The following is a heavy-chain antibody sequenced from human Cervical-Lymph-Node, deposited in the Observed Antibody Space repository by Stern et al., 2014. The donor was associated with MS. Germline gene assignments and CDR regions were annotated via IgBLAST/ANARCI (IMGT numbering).Heavy chain of an antibody. CDR2: IYWDAQK. V-gene: IGHV2-5*02. CDR3: AHRTAGPFDY. J-gene: IGHJ4*02. CDR1: GFSLSTSGLG. Sequence: QVTLKESGPALVKSTQTLTLTCTFSGFSLSTSGLGVGWIRQPPGEALEWLAYIYWDAQKRYSPSLKSRLTITKDTSKNQVVLTLTNVDPVDTATYYCAHRTAGPFDYWGQGTLVTVSS.